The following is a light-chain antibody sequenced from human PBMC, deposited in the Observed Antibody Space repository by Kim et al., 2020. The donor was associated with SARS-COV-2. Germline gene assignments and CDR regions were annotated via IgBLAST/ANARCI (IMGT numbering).Light chain of an antibody. CDR1: QSVGSW. Sequence: DIQMTQSPSTLSASVGDRVTITCRASQSVGSWLAWYQQKPGRTPKVLISKASTLESGVPSRFSGSGSGTEFTLTISSLQPDDVATYYCQQYDNYSGMFGQGTKVDIK. V-gene: IGKV1-5*03. J-gene: IGKJ1*01. CDR3: QQYDNYSGM. CDR2: KAS.